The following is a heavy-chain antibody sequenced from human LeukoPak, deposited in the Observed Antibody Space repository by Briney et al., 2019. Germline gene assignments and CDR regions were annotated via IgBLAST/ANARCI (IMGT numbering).Heavy chain of an antibody. CDR1: GGSISSSSYY. D-gene: IGHD1-26*01. CDR2: IYYSGST. CDR3: ARQYSGNYMPFDY. Sequence: SETLSLTCTVSGGSISSSSYYWGWIRQPPGKGLEWIGSIYYSGSTNYNPSLKSRVTISLDTSKNQFSLKLSSVTAADTAVYYCARQYSGNYMPFDYWGQGTLVTVSS. V-gene: IGHV4-39*01. J-gene: IGHJ4*02.